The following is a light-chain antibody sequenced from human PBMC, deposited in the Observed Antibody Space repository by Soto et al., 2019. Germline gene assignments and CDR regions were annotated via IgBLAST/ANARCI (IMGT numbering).Light chain of an antibody. CDR2: DAS. CDR1: QSVSSY. Sequence: EIVLTQSPATLSLSPGERATLSCRASQSVSSYLAWYQQKPGQAPRLLIYDASNRATGIPARFSGSGSGTDFTLTISSLAPEDIAVYYCQQLYTFGQGTKLEIK. V-gene: IGKV3-11*01. CDR3: QQLYT. J-gene: IGKJ2*01.